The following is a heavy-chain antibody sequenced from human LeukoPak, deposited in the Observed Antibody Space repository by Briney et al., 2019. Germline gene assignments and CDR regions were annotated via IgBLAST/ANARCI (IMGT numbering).Heavy chain of an antibody. CDR2: IHPNSGGT. D-gene: IGHD3-3*01. V-gene: IGHV1-2*02. CDR3: ARGGITIFGVVTDLRFDP. Sequence: GASVKVSCKASGYTFTGYYMHWVRQAPGQGLEWTGWIHPNSGGTNYAQKFQGRVTMTRDTSISTAYMELSRLRSDDTAVYYCARGGITIFGVVTDLRFDPWGQGTLVTVSS. J-gene: IGHJ5*02. CDR1: GYTFTGYY.